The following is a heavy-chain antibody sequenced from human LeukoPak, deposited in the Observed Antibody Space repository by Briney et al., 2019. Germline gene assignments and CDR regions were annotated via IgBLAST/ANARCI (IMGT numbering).Heavy chain of an antibody. J-gene: IGHJ3*02. CDR3: ARDTLEYSNSPDALDI. D-gene: IGHD4-23*01. CDR1: GFTFSSHW. Sequence: GGSLRLSCAASGFTFSSHWMHWVRQAPGKGLVWVSRINSDGSSTSYADAVKGRFTISRDNAKNSLYMQMESLRDEDTAIYYCARDTLEYSNSPDALDIWGQGTIVTVSS. V-gene: IGHV3-74*01. CDR2: INSDGSST.